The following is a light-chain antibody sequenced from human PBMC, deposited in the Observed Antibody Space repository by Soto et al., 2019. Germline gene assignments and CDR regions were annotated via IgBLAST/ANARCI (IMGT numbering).Light chain of an antibody. CDR2: RIS. V-gene: IGKV3-15*01. J-gene: IGKJ2*03. CDR3: QQYKIGYR. CDR1: QSVGFS. Sequence: EAVMTQSPATLSVSPGEGATLFCRAGQSVGFSVAWYQQKPGQAPRLVLYRISARATGVPDRFSGSGSGTDCTITMSGMQNEAFGVFYCQQYKIGYRCGQWRNLEI.